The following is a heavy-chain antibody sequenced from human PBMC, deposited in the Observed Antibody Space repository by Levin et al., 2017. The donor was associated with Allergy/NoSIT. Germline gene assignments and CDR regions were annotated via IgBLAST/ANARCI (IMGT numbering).Heavy chain of an antibody. D-gene: IGHD6-6*01. V-gene: IGHV1-46*01. CDR1: GYTFTSYY. J-gene: IGHJ6*02. Sequence: PGESLKISCKASGYTFTSYYMHWVRQAPGQGLEWMGIINPSGGSTSYAQKFQGRVTMTRDTSTSTVYMELSSLRSEDTAVYYCARGAVYSSSSDYYYYGMDGWGQGTTVTVSS. CDR3: ARGAVYSSSSDYYYYGMDG. CDR2: INPSGGST.